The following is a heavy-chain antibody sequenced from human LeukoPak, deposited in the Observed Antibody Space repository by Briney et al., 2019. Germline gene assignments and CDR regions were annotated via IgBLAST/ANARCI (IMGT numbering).Heavy chain of an antibody. Sequence: PGGPLRLSCAVSGFTVSGNYMSWVRQAPGKGLEWVASINPDGSTEHYVDSAKARFTVSRDNARNSLFLQMNTLRVEDTGVYYCAKLIRDVTTYDYWGQGALVTVSS. V-gene: IGHV3-7*01. J-gene: IGHJ4*02. CDR3: AKLIRDVTTYDY. CDR1: GFTVSGNY. CDR2: INPDGSTE. D-gene: IGHD1-1*01.